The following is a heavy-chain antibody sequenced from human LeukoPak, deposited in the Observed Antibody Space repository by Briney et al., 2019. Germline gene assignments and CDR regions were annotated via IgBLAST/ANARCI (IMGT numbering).Heavy chain of an antibody. CDR3: ARDASVVPPAMLPHYYYYMDV. CDR2: ISTSNSYI. V-gene: IGHV3-21*01. D-gene: IGHD2-2*01. J-gene: IGHJ6*03. Sequence: GGSLRLSCAASGFTFSSYNMNWVRQAPGKGLEWVSSISTSNSYIYYADSVKGRFTISRDNAKHSLYLQINSLSAEDTAVSYCARDASVVPPAMLPHYYYYMDVWGKGTTVTVSS. CDR1: GFTFSSYN.